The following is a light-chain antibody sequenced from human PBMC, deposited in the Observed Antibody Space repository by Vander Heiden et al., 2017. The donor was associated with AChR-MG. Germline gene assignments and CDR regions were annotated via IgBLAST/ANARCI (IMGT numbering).Light chain of an antibody. CDR2: GVS. CDR3: SSYTSSSTLV. CDR1: SGDVAAYNY. Sequence: QSALTQPASVSGSPGQSITISCTGTSGDVAAYNYISWYQQHPGRAPKLIISGVSMRPSGVSNRFSGSKSGNTASLTISGLQAEDEAHYYCSSYTSSSTLVFGGGTKLTVL. J-gene: IGLJ3*02. V-gene: IGLV2-14*03.